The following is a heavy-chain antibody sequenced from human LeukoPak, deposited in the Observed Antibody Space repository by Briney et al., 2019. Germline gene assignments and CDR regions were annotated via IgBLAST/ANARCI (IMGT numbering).Heavy chain of an antibody. CDR2: IHYSGNT. V-gene: IGHV4-59*01. CDR3: ARGNSYYDSSGAFDY. Sequence: SETLSLTCTVSGGSINPYYWSWIRQPPGKGLEWIGYIHYSGNTNYNPSLKSRVSMSVDTSKNQFSLKLNSVTAADTAVYYCARGNSYYDSSGAFDYWGQGTLVTVSS. D-gene: IGHD3-22*01. CDR1: GGSINPYY. J-gene: IGHJ4*02.